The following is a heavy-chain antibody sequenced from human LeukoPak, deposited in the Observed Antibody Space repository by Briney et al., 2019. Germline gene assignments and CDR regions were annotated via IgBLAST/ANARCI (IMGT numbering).Heavy chain of an antibody. CDR1: GFTFSSYE. Sequence: HPGGSLRLSCAASGFTFSSYEMNWVRQAPGKGLEWVSYISGSGNAIYNVDSVKGRFTISRDNAKNSLYLQMNSLRAEDTAIYYCARGRCSSSSCHGDHFDYWGQGTLVTVSS. CDR2: ISGSGNAI. D-gene: IGHD2-2*01. V-gene: IGHV3-48*03. CDR3: ARGRCSSSSCHGDHFDY. J-gene: IGHJ4*02.